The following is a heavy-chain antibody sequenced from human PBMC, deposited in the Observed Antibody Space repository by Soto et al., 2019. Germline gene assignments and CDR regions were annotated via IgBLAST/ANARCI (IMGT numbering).Heavy chain of an antibody. Sequence: QVQLVQSGAEVKKPGSSVKVSCKASGGTFSSYAISWVRQAPGQGLEWMGGIIPISDTTNYAQKFQGRVTITADESTSTAYMALSSLRSEDTDVYYCAISQGSSTLLASYYSYDYGMAVWGQGNTVPVSS. CDR1: GGTFSSYA. J-gene: IGHJ6*01. CDR3: AISQGSSTLLASYYSYDYGMAV. CDR2: IIPISDTT. D-gene: IGHD2-2*01. V-gene: IGHV1-69*01.